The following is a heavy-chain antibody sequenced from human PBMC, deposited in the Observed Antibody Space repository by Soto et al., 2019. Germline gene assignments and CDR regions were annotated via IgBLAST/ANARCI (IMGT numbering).Heavy chain of an antibody. Sequence: SETLSLTCAVYGGSFSGYYWSWIRQPPGKGLEWIGEINHSGSTNYNPSLKSRVTISVDTSKNQFSLKLSSVTAADTAVYYCARGRGVEDVWGKGTTVTVSS. CDR2: INHSGST. J-gene: IGHJ6*04. CDR3: ARGRGVEDV. V-gene: IGHV4-34*01. D-gene: IGHD1-1*01. CDR1: GGSFSGYY.